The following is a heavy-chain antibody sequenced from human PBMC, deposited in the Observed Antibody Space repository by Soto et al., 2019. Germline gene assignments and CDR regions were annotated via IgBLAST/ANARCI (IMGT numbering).Heavy chain of an antibody. CDR3: AKATATSGGAFEI. J-gene: IGHJ3*02. Sequence: GGSLRLSCAVTGFICSSYDMSWVRQAPGKGLEWVSTILVGGSTHYEDSVKGRFTISRDTSKNTVYLQMNSLTAGDTAFYYCAKATATSGGAFEIYGQGTMVTVSS. D-gene: IGHD1-1*01. V-gene: IGHV3-23*01. CDR2: ILVGGST. CDR1: GFICSSYD.